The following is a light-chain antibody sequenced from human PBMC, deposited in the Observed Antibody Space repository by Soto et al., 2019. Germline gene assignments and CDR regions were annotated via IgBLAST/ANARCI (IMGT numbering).Light chain of an antibody. Sequence: QSVLTQPASVSGSPGQSITISCTGTSRDVGNYIFVSWYRQHPGKAPKLMIYDINNRPSGVSNRFSGSNSGTTASLTISGLQAEDEADYYCVSYTTSASYVFGTGTKGTVL. CDR2: DIN. CDR1: SRDVGNYIF. V-gene: IGLV2-14*01. CDR3: VSYTTSASYV. J-gene: IGLJ1*01.